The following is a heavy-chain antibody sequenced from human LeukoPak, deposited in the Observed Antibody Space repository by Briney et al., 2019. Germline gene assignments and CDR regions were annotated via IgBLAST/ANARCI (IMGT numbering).Heavy chain of an antibody. Sequence: PSETLSLTCTVSGGSISSYYWSWIPHPPGKGLDCIGYISDTGNTNYNPSLKSRVTISVDTSNNQFSLDLNSVTAADTAVYFCARWGWVFGVVDVWGQGTTVTVSS. CDR2: ISDTGNT. D-gene: IGHD3-3*01. CDR1: GGSISSYY. V-gene: IGHV4-59*01. CDR3: ARWGWVFGVVDV. J-gene: IGHJ6*02.